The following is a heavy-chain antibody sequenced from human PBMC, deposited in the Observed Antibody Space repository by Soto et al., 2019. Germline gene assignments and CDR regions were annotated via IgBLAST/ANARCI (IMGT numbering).Heavy chain of an antibody. D-gene: IGHD1-26*01. J-gene: IGHJ5*02. CDR2: ISSDGSTT. V-gene: IGHV3-74*01. CDR1: GFTFSSYW. CDR3: ARKKMQGDSDGGGKWEWCDP. Sequence: EVQLVESGGGLVQPGGSLRLSCAASGFTFSSYWMHWVRQVPGKGLVWVSRISSDGSTTSNADSVRGRFTISRDNAKNTLYLQMNSLRAEDTAVYYCARKKMQGDSDGGGKWEWCDPWGQGNLVTVSS.